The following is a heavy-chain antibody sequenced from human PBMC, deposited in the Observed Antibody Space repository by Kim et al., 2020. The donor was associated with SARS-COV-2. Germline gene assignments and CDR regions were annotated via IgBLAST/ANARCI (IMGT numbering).Heavy chain of an antibody. D-gene: IGHD2-2*01. Sequence: ASVKVSCKASGYSFTSYDINWVRQATGQGLEWMGWMNPNSGNTGYAQNFQGRVTMTMNTSITTAYMELSSLRSEDTAVYYCARADLGYCRSSSCYQVDYWGQGTLVTVSS. CDR3: ARADLGYCRSSSCYQVDY. V-gene: IGHV1-8*01. J-gene: IGHJ4*02. CDR1: GYSFTSYD. CDR2: MNPNSGNT.